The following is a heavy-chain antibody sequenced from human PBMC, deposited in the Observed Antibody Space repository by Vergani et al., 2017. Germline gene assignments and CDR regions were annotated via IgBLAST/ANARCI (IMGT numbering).Heavy chain of an antibody. Sequence: QVQLVQSGAEVKKPGASVKVSCKASGYTFTSYYMHWVRQAPGQGLEWMGIINPSGGSTSYAQKFQGRVTMTRDTSTSTVYKELSSLRSEDTAVYYCARDLGHSGDYYYYGMDVWGQGTTVTVAS. CDR1: GYTFTSYY. CDR2: INPSGGST. D-gene: IGHD3-10*01. V-gene: IGHV1-46*01. CDR3: ARDLGHSGDYYYYGMDV. J-gene: IGHJ6*02.